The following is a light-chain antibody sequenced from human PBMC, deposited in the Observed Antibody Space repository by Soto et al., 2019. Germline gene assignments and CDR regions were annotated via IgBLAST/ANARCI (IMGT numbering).Light chain of an antibody. J-gene: IGLJ1*01. Sequence: QTVLTQPPSASGSPGQSITISCTGTSSDVGGFNYVSWHQQHPGKAPKVTIYEVTKRPSGVPDRFSGSKSANTASLTVSGLQAEDEADYYCSSYAGSNNPLFVFGTGTRSPS. CDR2: EVT. CDR1: SSDVGGFNY. V-gene: IGLV2-8*01. CDR3: SSYAGSNNPLFV.